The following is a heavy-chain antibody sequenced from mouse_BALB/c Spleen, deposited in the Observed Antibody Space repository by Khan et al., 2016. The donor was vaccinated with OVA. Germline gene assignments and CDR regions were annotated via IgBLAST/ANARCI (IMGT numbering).Heavy chain of an antibody. CDR2: IYPGSGST. Sequence: LQQPGSELVRPGASVHLSCKASGYTFTSYLIHWVKQRPGQGLEWIGHIYPGSGSTNFDAKFKNKATLTVDTSSNTAYMQLSSLTSDDSAVYYCTRLLYGYGYFDVWGAGTTVTVSS. V-gene: IGHV1S22*01. D-gene: IGHD1-1*01. CDR3: TRLLYGYGYFDV. J-gene: IGHJ1*01. CDR1: GYTFTSYL.